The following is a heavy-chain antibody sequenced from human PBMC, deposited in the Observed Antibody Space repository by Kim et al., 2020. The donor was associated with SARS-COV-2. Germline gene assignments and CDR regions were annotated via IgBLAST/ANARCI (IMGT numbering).Heavy chain of an antibody. CDR2: IYNSGST. V-gene: IGHV4-31*03. J-gene: IGHJ4*02. Sequence: SETLSLTCTVSGGSISSGGYYWSWIRQHPGKGLEWIGYIYNSGSTYYNPSLKSRVSISVDTSKNQFSLKLSSVTAADTAVYYCASGILYYYYDYWGQGTLVTVSS. CDR3: ASGILYYYYDY. CDR1: GGSISSGGYY. D-gene: IGHD1-26*01.